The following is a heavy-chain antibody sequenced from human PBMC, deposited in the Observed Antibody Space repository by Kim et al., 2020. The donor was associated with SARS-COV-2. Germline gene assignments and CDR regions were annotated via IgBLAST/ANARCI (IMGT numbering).Heavy chain of an antibody. CDR1: GFIFSNYA. J-gene: IGHJ4*02. D-gene: IGHD3-9*01. V-gene: IGHV3-64D*06. Sequence: GGSLRLSCPASGFIFSNYAMHWVRQAPGQGLEYVSSISSNGGSTYYVDSVKGRFTISRDNSKNTLYLQMSSLRVEDTAVYYCVKDVRSDILTGSFLTFKAHYFDDWGQGTLVTVSS. CDR3: VKDVRSDILTGSFLTFKAHYFDD. CDR2: ISSNGGST.